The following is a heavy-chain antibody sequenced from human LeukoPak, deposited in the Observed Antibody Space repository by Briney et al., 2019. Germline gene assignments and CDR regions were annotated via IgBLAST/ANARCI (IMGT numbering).Heavy chain of an antibody. Sequence: GSSVKVSCKASGCTFSSYAISWVRQAPGQGLEWMGGIIPIFGTANYAQKFQGRVTITADESTSTAYMELSSLRSEDTAVYYCARAPGYCSGGSCYSNFDYWGQGTLVTVSS. CDR1: GCTFSSYA. J-gene: IGHJ4*02. D-gene: IGHD2-15*01. V-gene: IGHV1-69*01. CDR3: ARAPGYCSGGSCYSNFDY. CDR2: IIPIFGTA.